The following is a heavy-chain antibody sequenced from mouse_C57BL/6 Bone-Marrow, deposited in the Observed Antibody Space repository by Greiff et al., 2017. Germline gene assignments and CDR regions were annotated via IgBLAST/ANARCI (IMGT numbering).Heavy chain of an antibody. CDR2: IYPGSGNT. CDR1: GYSFTSYY. J-gene: IGHJ1*03. Sequence: QVQLQQSGPELVKPGASVKISCKASGYSFTSYYIHWVKQRPGQGLEWIGWIYPGSGNTKYNEKFKGKATLTADTSSSTAYMQLSSLTSEDSAVYYCARDSLYSNFDVWGTGTTVTVSS. CDR3: ARDSLYSNFDV. D-gene: IGHD2-5*01. V-gene: IGHV1-66*01.